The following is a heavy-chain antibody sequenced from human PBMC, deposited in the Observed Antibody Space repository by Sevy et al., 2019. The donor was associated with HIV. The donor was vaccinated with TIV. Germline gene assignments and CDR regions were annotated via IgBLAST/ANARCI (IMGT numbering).Heavy chain of an antibody. CDR3: ARADVGVYSGEFDY. D-gene: IGHD4-17*01. J-gene: IGHJ4*02. CDR1: GITFSSHA. Sequence: GGSLRLSCAASGITFSSHAMHWVRQAPGKGLEWVTTISDDGSNKYYADSVKGRFTISRDNSKNTLYLQMNSLRAEDTAVYYCARADVGVYSGEFDYWGQGTMVTVSS. V-gene: IGHV3-30-3*01. CDR2: ISDDGSNK.